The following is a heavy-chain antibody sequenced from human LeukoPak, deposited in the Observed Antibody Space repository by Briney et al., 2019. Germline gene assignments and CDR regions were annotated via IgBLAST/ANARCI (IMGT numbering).Heavy chain of an antibody. V-gene: IGHV1-46*01. D-gene: IGHD5-12*01. CDR3: ARGSLDSGYDYYFDY. J-gene: IGHJ4*02. CDR2: SNPSGGTT. Sequence: ASVKVSCKASGYTFISYYMHWVRQAPGQGLEWMGISNPSGGTTIYAQKFQGRVTMTRDTSTSTVYMEVSSLRSEDTAVYYCARGSLDSGYDYYFDYWGQGTLVTVSS. CDR1: GYTFISYY.